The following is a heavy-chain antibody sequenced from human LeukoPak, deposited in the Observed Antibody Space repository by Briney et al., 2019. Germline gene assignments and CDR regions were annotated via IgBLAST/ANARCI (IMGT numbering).Heavy chain of an antibody. D-gene: IGHD3-22*01. V-gene: IGHV4-59*01. CDR1: GGSISSYY. CDR3: ARGPYDSSGQFFDY. J-gene: IGHJ4*02. CDR2: IYYSGST. Sequence: PSETLSLTCTVSGGSISSYYWSWIRQPPGKGLEWIGYIYYSGSTNYNPSPKSRVTISVDTSKNQFSLKLSSVTAADTAVCYCARGPYDSSGQFFDYWGQGTLVTVSS.